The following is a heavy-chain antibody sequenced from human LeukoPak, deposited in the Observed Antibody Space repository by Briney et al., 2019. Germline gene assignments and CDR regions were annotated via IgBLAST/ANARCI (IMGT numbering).Heavy chain of an antibody. CDR2: IFYRDST. CDR1: GVSISSGGQY. D-gene: IGHD6-19*01. V-gene: IGHV4-31*03. Sequence: TSETLSPTCTVSGVSISSGGQYWSWIRQSPGKGLEWIGYIFYRDSTNYNPSLKSRATISVDTSKNQFSLNLTSLTAADTAVYYCARDRGNGWPYFFDYWGRGTLVTVSS. CDR3: ARDRGNGWPYFFDY. J-gene: IGHJ4*02.